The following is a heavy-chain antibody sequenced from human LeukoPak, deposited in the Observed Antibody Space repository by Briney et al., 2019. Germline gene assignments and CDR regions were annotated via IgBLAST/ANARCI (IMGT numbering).Heavy chain of an antibody. CDR1: GFTFSDYY. Sequence: GGSLRLSCAASGFTFSDYYMSWIRQAPGKGLEWVSYISSSGSTIYYADSVKGRFTISRDNAKNSLYLQMNSLRAEDTAVYYCARQPGVPAPRYYYYGMDVWGQGTTVTVSS. CDR2: ISSSGSTI. CDR3: ARQPGVPAPRYYYYGMDV. V-gene: IGHV3-11*01. J-gene: IGHJ6*02. D-gene: IGHD2-2*01.